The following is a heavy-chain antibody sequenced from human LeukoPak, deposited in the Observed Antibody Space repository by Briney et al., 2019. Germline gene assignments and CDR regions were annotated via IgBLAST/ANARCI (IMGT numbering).Heavy chain of an antibody. Sequence: GGSLRLSCAVSGITLSNYGMSWVRQAPGKGLEWVAGLSGSGGGTNYADSVKGRFTTSRDNSKNTVYLQMNSLRAEDTAVYFCARDGQQLAPYAMDVWGQGTTVTVSS. J-gene: IGHJ6*02. CDR1: GITLSNYG. D-gene: IGHD6-13*01. V-gene: IGHV3-23*01. CDR3: ARDGQQLAPYAMDV. CDR2: LSGSGGGT.